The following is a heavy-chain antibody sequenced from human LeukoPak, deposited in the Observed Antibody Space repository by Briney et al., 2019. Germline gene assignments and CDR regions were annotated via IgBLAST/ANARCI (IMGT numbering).Heavy chain of an antibody. CDR1: GGSFSGYY. CDR2: INHSGST. Sequence: PSETLSLTCVVYGGSFSGYYWSWIRQPPGKGLEWIGEINHSGSTNYNPSLKSRVTISVDTSKNQFSLKLSSVTAADTAVYYCARDEPVVPAARDAFDIWGQGTMVTVSS. CDR3: ARDEPVVPAARDAFDI. D-gene: IGHD2-2*01. J-gene: IGHJ3*02. V-gene: IGHV4-34*01.